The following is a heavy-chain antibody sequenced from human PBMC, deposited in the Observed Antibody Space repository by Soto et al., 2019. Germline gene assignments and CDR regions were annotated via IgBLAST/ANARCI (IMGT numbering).Heavy chain of an antibody. J-gene: IGHJ4*02. V-gene: IGHV3-21*01. CDR3: ARGFPVTPYFDY. CDR1: GFTLSRYA. Sequence: PGGSLRLSCTASGFTLSRYAMNWVRQAPGKGLEWVAGISSSGRYLYYADSVKGHFTISRDNAKNSLYLQMNSLRAEDTAVYYCARGFPVTPYFDYWGQGTLVTVSS. CDR2: ISSSGRYL. D-gene: IGHD2-21*02.